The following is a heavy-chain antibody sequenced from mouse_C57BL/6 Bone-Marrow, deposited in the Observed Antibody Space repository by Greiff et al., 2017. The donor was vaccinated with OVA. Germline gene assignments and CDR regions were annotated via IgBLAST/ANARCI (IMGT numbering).Heavy chain of an antibody. CDR2: ISAGGSYT. CDR1: GFTFSSYA. J-gene: IGHJ2*01. Sequence: EVNVVESGGGLVKPGGSLKLSCAASGFTFSSYAMSWVRQTPGKRLEWVATISAGGSYTYYPGNVKGRFTISRDNAKNNLYLQMSHLRAGDTAMYYCARDQAGNWGKGTTLTVSS. CDR3: ARDQAGN. D-gene: IGHD3-2*02. V-gene: IGHV5-4*01.